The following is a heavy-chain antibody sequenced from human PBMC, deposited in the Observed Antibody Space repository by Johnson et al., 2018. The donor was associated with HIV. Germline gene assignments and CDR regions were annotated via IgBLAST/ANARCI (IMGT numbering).Heavy chain of an antibody. V-gene: IGHV3-30*19. D-gene: IGHD2-8*01. CDR2: ISYDGSNK. CDR1: GFTFSSYG. CDR3: AKNGARGDAFDI. Sequence: QVQLVESGGGVVQPGRSLRLSCAASGFTFSSYGMHWVRQAPGKGLEWVAVISYDGSNKFYADSVKGRFTISRDNSKNTLYLQMNSLRHEDTAVYYCAKNGARGDAFDIWGQGTMVTVSS. J-gene: IGHJ3*02.